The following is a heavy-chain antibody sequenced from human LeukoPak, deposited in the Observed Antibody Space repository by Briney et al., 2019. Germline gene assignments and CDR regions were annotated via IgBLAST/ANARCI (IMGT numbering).Heavy chain of an antibody. D-gene: IGHD2-15*01. Sequence: PSETLSLTCAVSGGSISSDSYYWGWIRQPPGKGLEWIGSIYSGGTTHYNPSLKGRVTISVDTSKNQFSLKLTSVTAADAAEYYCARHSRNCSGGYCYLYYWGQGSLVTVSS. CDR2: IYSGGTT. CDR1: GGSISSDSYY. V-gene: IGHV4-39*01. J-gene: IGHJ4*02. CDR3: ARHSRNCSGGYCYLYY.